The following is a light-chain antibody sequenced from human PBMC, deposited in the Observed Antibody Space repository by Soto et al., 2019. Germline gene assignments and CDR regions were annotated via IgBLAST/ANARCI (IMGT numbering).Light chain of an antibody. Sequence: QSALTQPASVSGSPGQSITIPCTGTSGDIGNYNLISWYQHHPGKAPKVIIFEATKRPSDISGRFSASKSVNTASLTISGLLAEDEADYYCCSYAGRASVIFGGGTKLTVL. CDR1: SGDIGNYNL. J-gene: IGLJ2*01. CDR3: CSYAGRASVI. CDR2: EAT. V-gene: IGLV2-23*01.